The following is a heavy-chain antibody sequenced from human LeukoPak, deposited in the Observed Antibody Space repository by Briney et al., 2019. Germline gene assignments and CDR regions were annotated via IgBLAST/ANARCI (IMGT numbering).Heavy chain of an antibody. J-gene: IGHJ6*02. CDR1: GYTFTSDG. Sequence: AAVTVSSKAPGYTFTSDGISWVRQAPGQGLEWMGWISAYNGNTNYAQKPRGRVTMTTDTTTSTAYLELRSLRSDDTAVYYCARDNGVWVTIFGVVTPDYYYYGMDVWGQGTTVTVSS. D-gene: IGHD3-3*01. CDR2: ISAYNGNT. V-gene: IGHV1-18*01. CDR3: ARDNGVWVTIFGVVTPDYYYYGMDV.